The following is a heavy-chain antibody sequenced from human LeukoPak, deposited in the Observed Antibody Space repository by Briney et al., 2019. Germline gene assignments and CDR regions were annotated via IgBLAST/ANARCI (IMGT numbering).Heavy chain of an antibody. V-gene: IGHV4-30-2*01. CDR2: IYHSGST. CDR3: AREVLKWELLLQDYYYYGMDV. J-gene: IGHJ6*02. D-gene: IGHD1-26*01. CDR1: GGSISSGGYY. Sequence: SETLSLTCTVSGGSISSGGYYWSWIRQPPGKGLEWIGYIYHSGSTYYNSSLKSPVIISVDRSKNQFSLKLSSVTAADTAVYYCAREVLKWELLLQDYYYYGMDVWGQGTTVTVSS.